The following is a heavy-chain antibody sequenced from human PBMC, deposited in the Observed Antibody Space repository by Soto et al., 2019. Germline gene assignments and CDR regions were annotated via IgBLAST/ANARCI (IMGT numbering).Heavy chain of an antibody. Sequence: GGSLRLSCAASGFTFSSYSMNWVRQAPGKGLEWVSYISSSSSTIYYADSVKGRFTISRDNAKNSLYLQMNSLRDEDTAVYYCASSLYYYYGMDVWGQGTTVTVSS. CDR1: GFTFSSYS. CDR3: ASSLYYYYGMDV. J-gene: IGHJ6*02. V-gene: IGHV3-48*02. CDR2: ISSSSSTI.